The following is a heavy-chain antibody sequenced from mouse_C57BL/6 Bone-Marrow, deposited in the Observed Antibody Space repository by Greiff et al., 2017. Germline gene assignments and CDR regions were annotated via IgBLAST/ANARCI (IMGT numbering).Heavy chain of an antibody. V-gene: IGHV5-4*01. Sequence: EVQVVESGGGLVKPGGSLKLSCAASGFTFSSYAMSWVRQTPEKRLEWVATISDGGSYTYYPDNVKGRFTISRDNAKNNLYLQMSHLKSEDTAMYYCAREGYDYDLYWYFDVWGTGTTVTVSS. CDR1: GFTFSSYA. CDR3: AREGYDYDLYWYFDV. J-gene: IGHJ1*03. D-gene: IGHD2-4*01. CDR2: ISDGGSYT.